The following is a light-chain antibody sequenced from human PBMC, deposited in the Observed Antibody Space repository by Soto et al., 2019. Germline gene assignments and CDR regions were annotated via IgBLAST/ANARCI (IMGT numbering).Light chain of an antibody. Sequence: QSVLTQPPSVSGAPGQRVTISCTGSSSNIGAGYDVHWYQQLPGTAPKLLIYGNSNRPEGVPDRFSGSKSGTSASLAITGLQAEDEADYYCQYYDSSLSGVVFGGGTQLTVL. J-gene: IGLJ2*01. CDR3: QYYDSSLSGVV. CDR1: SSNIGAGYD. V-gene: IGLV1-40*01. CDR2: GNS.